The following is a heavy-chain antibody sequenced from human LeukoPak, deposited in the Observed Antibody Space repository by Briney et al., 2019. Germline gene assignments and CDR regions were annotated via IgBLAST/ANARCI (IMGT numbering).Heavy chain of an antibody. J-gene: IGHJ6*04. CDR1: GFTFNNYG. Sequence: GGSLRLSCAASGFTFNNYGMHWVRQAPGKGLEWVAFIRYDGSNKYFADSVKGRFTISRDNSKNTVDLQMNSLREADTAVYYCAKDIYLHTTLRILDVWGKGTTVTVSS. CDR2: IRYDGSNK. D-gene: IGHD1-26*01. V-gene: IGHV3-30*02. CDR3: AKDIYLHTTLRILDV.